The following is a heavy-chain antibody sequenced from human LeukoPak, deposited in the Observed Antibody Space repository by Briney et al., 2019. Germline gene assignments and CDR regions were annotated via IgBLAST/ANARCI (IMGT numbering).Heavy chain of an antibody. Sequence: GGSLRLSCATSGFTFRDYYMVWVRQAPGKGLEWVGRTRDKANSYTTEYAASVKGRFTSSRDDSKISLHLQINSLQTEDTAVYYCVRAGSFHAFDIWGQGTMVTVSS. CDR1: GFTFRDYY. J-gene: IGHJ3*02. V-gene: IGHV3-72*01. CDR3: VRAGSFHAFDI. D-gene: IGHD1-1*01. CDR2: TRDKANSYTT.